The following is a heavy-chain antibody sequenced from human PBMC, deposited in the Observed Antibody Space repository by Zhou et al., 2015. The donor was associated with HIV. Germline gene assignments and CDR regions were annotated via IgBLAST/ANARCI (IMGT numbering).Heavy chain of an antibody. Sequence: QVQLVQSGAEVKKPGASVKVSCEASGYTFTSYEINWVRQAPGQGLEWMGWLNPNSGNTVYAQNFQDRVTMTRNPSITTAYMELRSLGSEDTAIYFCARSSVNHDDAFDLWGQGTNIIVSS. CDR3: ARSSVNHDDAFDL. CDR1: GYTFTSYE. D-gene: IGHD1-14*01. V-gene: IGHV1-8*01. J-gene: IGHJ3*01. CDR2: LNPNSGNT.